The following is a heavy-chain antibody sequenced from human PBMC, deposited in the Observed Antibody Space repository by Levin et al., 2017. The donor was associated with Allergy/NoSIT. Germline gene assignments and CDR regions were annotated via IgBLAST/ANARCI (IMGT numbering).Heavy chain of an antibody. CDR3: AKGEHYYYYYMDV. CDR1: GFTFSSYA. J-gene: IGHJ6*03. CDR2: ISGSGGNT. V-gene: IGHV3-23*01. Sequence: GESLKISCAASGFTFSSYAMSWVRQAPGQGLEWVSTISGSGGNTYYADSVKGRFTISRDNSKNTLYLQMNSLRADDTAVYYCAKGEHYYYYYMDVWGKGTTVTVSS. D-gene: IGHD3-16*01.